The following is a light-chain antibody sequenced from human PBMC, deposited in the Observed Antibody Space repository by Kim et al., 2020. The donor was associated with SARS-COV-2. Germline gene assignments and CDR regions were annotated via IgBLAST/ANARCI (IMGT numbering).Light chain of an antibody. CDR2: AKT. Sequence: RVTISCTGSSSNIGADYDGHWYQQLPGTAPKLLIYAKTNRPSGVPDRFSGSKSGTSASLAITGLQAEDEADYYCQSYDNSLSGYVFGTGTKVTVL. V-gene: IGLV1-40*01. CDR1: SSNIGADYD. CDR3: QSYDNSLSGYV. J-gene: IGLJ1*01.